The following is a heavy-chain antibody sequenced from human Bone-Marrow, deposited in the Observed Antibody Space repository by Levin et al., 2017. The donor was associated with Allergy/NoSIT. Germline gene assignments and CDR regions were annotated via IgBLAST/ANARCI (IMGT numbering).Heavy chain of an antibody. V-gene: IGHV3-15*01. CDR1: GFTFGNAW. CDR2: IKSKTDGGTT. D-gene: IGHD1-26*01. J-gene: IGHJ4*02. Sequence: AGGSLRLSCAASGFTFGNAWMSWVRQSPGKGLEWVGRIKSKTDGGTTDYAAPVKGRFTISRDDSKNTLYLQMNSLKTEDTAVYYCTTEGVVGTTSVFDYWGQGALVTVSS. CDR3: TTEGVVGTTSVFDY.